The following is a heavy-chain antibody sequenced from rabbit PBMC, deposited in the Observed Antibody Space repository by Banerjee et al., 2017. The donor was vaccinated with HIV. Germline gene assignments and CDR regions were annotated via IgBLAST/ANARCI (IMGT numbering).Heavy chain of an antibody. Sequence: QEQLEESGGDLVKPEGSLALTCKASGFDFSANYMSWVRQAPGKGLEWIGYIDPVFGGTYYASWVNGRFTISKTSSTTVTLQMTSLTAADTATYFCARDLAGVIGWNFGLWGPGTLVTVS. CDR2: IDPVFGGT. V-gene: IGHV1S45*01. CDR1: GFDFSANYM. D-gene: IGHD4-1*01. J-gene: IGHJ4*01. CDR3: ARDLAGVIGWNFGL.